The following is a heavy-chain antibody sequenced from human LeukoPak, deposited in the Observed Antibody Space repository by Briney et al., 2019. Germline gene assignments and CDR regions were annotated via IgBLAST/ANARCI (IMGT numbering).Heavy chain of an antibody. Sequence: GGSLRLSCAASGFTFSSYAMSWVRQAPGKGLEWVSAISGSGGSTYYADSVKGRFTISRDNSKNTLYLQMNSLRAEDTAVYYCARAETSFTMIPQDYWGQGTLVTVSS. CDR3: ARAETSFTMIPQDY. V-gene: IGHV3-23*01. CDR2: ISGSGGST. D-gene: IGHD3-22*01. CDR1: GFTFSSYA. J-gene: IGHJ4*02.